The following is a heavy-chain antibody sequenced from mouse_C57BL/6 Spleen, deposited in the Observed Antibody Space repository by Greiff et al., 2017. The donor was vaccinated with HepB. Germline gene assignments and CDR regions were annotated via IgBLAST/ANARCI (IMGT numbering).Heavy chain of an antibody. CDR2: IYPGSGST. Sequence: VQLQQSGAELVKPGASVKMSCKASGYTFTSYWITWVKQRPGQGLEWIGDIYPGSGSTNYNEKFKSKATLTVDTSSSTAYMQLSSLTSEDSAVYYCASGDYGSSPDYFDYWGQGTTLTVSS. V-gene: IGHV1-55*01. D-gene: IGHD1-1*01. CDR3: ASGDYGSSPDYFDY. CDR1: GYTFTSYW. J-gene: IGHJ2*01.